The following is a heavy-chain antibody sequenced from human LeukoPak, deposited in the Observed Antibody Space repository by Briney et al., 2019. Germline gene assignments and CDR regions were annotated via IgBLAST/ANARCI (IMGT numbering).Heavy chain of an antibody. CDR3: ARAYSSSSGRDAFDS. D-gene: IGHD6-6*01. V-gene: IGHV3-48*02. CDR2: ISSSSSTI. Sequence: GGSLRLSCAASGFTFNSYNMNWVRQAPGKGLEWVSYISSSSSTIYYADSAKGRFTISRDSAKTPLFLQMNSLRDEDTAVYYCARAYSSSSGRDAFDSWGLGTLVTVSS. CDR1: GFTFNSYN. J-gene: IGHJ3*02.